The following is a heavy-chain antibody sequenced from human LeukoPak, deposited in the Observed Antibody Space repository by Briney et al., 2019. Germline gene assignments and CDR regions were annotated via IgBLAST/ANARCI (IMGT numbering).Heavy chain of an antibody. D-gene: IGHD1-14*01. CDR2: IYYSGST. Sequence: SETLSLTCTVSGGSISSYYWSWIRQPPGKGLEWIGYIYYSGSTNYNPSLKSRVTISVDTSKNQFSLKLSSVTAADTAVYYCARSDGYDHRGFDYWGQGTLVTVSS. CDR3: ARSDGYDHRGFDY. CDR1: GGSISSYY. V-gene: IGHV4-59*01. J-gene: IGHJ4*02.